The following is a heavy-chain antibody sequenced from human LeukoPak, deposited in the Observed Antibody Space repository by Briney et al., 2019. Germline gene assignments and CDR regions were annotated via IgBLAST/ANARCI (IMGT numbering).Heavy chain of an antibody. Sequence: GGSLRLSCAASGFTFSSYAMSWVRQAPGKGLEWVSAISGSGGSTYYADSVKGRFTISRDNAKNSLFLQMNSLRAEDTAVYYCVRDLYGSGRYQRDYWGQGTLVTVSS. D-gene: IGHD3-10*01. CDR2: ISGSGGST. CDR3: VRDLYGSGRYQRDY. CDR1: GFTFSSYA. V-gene: IGHV3-23*01. J-gene: IGHJ4*02.